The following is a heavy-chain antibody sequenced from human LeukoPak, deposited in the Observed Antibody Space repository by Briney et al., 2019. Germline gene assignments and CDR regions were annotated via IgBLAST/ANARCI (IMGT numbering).Heavy chain of an antibody. CDR1: GFTFSSYA. CDR2: ISGSGGST. CDR3: AKGVTGDPYAFDI. J-gene: IGHJ3*02. Sequence: PGGSLRLSCAASGFTFSSYAMSWVRQAPGKGLEWVSAISGSGGSTYYADSVKGRFTISRDNSKNTPYLQMNSLRAEDTAVYYCAKGVTGDPYAFDIWGQGTMVTVSS. D-gene: IGHD7-27*01. V-gene: IGHV3-23*01.